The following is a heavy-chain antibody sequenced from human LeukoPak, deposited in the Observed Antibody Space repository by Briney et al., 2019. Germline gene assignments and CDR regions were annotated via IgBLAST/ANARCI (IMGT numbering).Heavy chain of an antibody. CDR1: GFTFSSFA. CDR2: ISDDGNNK. D-gene: IGHD1-20*01. J-gene: IGHJ3*02. CDR3: AKFEKGDNWSTLPDAFDI. V-gene: IGHV3-30*06. Sequence: PGKSLRLSCAASGFTFSSFAMHWVRQAPGKGLEWVAIISDDGNNKGYADSVKGRFTISRDNSKNTPSLQMNSLTAEDTAVYYCAKFEKGDNWSTLPDAFDIWGQGTMVTVSS.